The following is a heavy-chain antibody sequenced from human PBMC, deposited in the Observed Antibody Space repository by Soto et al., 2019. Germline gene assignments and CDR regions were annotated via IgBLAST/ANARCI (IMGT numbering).Heavy chain of an antibody. V-gene: IGHV3-23*01. D-gene: IGHD5-18*01. Sequence: EVQLLESGGGLVQPGGSLRLSCAASGFTLSNFVMSWVRQAPGKGLEWVSGISSSGTSTYYADSVKGRFIISRDNSKNTLYLQMNSLRVEDTAIYYCAKDLWIQKWFSAFDCWGQGTLVTVSS. CDR3: AKDLWIQKWFSAFDC. J-gene: IGHJ4*02. CDR2: ISSSGTST. CDR1: GFTLSNFV.